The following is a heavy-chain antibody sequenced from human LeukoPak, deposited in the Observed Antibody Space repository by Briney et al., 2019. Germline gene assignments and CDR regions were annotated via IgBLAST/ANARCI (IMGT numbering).Heavy chain of an antibody. Sequence: PGGSLRLSCAASGFTFSSYAMHWVRQAPGKGLEWVAVISYDGSNKYYADSVRGRFTLSRDNSKNTLYLQMNSLRAEDTAMYYCAKGGGTGYSSSWYSNWGQGTLVTVSS. J-gene: IGHJ4*02. CDR1: GFTFSSYA. CDR3: AKGGGTGYSSSWYSN. D-gene: IGHD6-13*01. CDR2: ISYDGSNK. V-gene: IGHV3-30*04.